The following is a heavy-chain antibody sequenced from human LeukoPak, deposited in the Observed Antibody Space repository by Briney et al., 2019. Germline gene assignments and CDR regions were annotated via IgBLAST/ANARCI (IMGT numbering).Heavy chain of an antibody. V-gene: IGHV3-15*07. CDR1: GFSFSDAW. CDR3: TTRSPARYCSDGACYSSADY. CDR2: IKSKVDGGTP. Sequence: GGSLRLSCAASGFSFSDAWMNWVRQAPGKGLEWVGHIKSKVDGGTPDYVAPVKGRFTISRDDSRNTLYLQMSSPNTEDTAVYYCTTRSPARYCSDGACYSSADYWGQGTLVTVSS. J-gene: IGHJ4*02. D-gene: IGHD2-15*01.